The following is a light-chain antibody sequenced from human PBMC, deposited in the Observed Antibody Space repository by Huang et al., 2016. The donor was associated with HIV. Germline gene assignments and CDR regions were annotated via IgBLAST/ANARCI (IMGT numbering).Light chain of an antibody. CDR3: QQYNRFYT. CDR1: QSVGNW. J-gene: IGKJ2*01. CDR2: TAS. V-gene: IGKV1-5*03. Sequence: DIQMTQSPSTLSASVGDRVTITCRASQSVGNWLAWYQQKPGQAPKLLIYTASTLQNVVPSRVSGSGSGTEFTLTINSLQPDDFATYYCQQYNRFYTFGQGTRLDIK.